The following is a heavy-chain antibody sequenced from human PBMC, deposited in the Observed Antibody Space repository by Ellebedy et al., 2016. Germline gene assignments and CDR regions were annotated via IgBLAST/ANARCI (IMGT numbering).Heavy chain of an antibody. CDR3: ARDFIYYGMDV. V-gene: IGHV4-59*12. J-gene: IGHJ6*02. CDR1: GGSISSYY. Sequence: SETLSLXXTVSGGSISSYYWSWIRQPPGKGLEWIGYIYYSGSTYYNPSLKSRVTISVDTSKNQFSLKLSSVTAADTAVYYCARDFIYYGMDVWGQGTTVTVSS. CDR2: IYYSGST.